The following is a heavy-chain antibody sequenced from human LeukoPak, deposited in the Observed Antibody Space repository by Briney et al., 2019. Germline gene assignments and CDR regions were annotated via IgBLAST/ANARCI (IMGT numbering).Heavy chain of an antibody. Sequence: GGSLRLSCAVSGVTFSSCGMHWVRQAPGKGLEWVAFIRSDGSNKYYADSVKGRFTISRDNSKNTLYIQMNSLRAEDTAVYYCAKGGTVTDYYFDYWGQGTLVTVSS. CDR3: AKGGTVTDYYFDY. V-gene: IGHV3-30*02. CDR2: IRSDGSNK. D-gene: IGHD4-17*01. J-gene: IGHJ4*02. CDR1: GVTFSSCG.